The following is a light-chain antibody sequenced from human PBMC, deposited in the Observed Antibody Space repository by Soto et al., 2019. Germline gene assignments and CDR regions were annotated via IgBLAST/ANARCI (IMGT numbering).Light chain of an antibody. CDR1: QGISSY. V-gene: IGKV1-33*01. CDR3: QQYDSLPYT. J-gene: IGKJ2*01. CDR2: DTS. Sequence: DIQLTQSPSFLSASVGDRVTITCRASQGISSYLAWYQQKPGKAPKLLIYDTSNLETGVPSTFTGSGSGRDFTLTISSIQPEDVATYYCQQYDSLPYTFGQGTKLEIK.